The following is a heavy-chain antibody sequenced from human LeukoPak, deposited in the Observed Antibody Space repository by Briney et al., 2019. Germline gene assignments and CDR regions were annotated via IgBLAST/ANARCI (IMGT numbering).Heavy chain of an antibody. V-gene: IGHV3-74*01. CDR3: AQSGGMDV. J-gene: IGHJ6*02. CDR2: ISGDGSST. Sequence: GGSLRLSCAASGFTFSRFWMHWVRQVPGKGLAWVSRISGDGSSTNYADSVKGRFTISRDNSKNTLYLQMNSLRAEDTAVYYCAQSGGMDVWGQGTTVIVSS. CDR1: GFTFSRFW.